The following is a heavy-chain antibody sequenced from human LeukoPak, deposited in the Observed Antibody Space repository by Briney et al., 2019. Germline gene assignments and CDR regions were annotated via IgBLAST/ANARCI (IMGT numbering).Heavy chain of an antibody. CDR1: GGSFSGYY. Sequence: SETPSLTCAVYGGSFSGYYWSWIRQPPGKGLEWIGEINHSGSTNYNPSLKSRVTISVDTSKNQFSLKLSSVTAADTAVYYCARGFRRYDYVWGSYRYSDAFDIWGQGTMVTVSS. J-gene: IGHJ3*02. D-gene: IGHD3-16*02. CDR2: INHSGST. CDR3: ARGFRRYDYVWGSYRYSDAFDI. V-gene: IGHV4-34*01.